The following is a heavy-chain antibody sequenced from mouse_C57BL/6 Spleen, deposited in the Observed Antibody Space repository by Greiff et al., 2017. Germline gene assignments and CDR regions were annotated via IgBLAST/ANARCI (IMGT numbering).Heavy chain of an antibody. D-gene: IGHD1-1*01. CDR1: GYTFTSYW. V-gene: IGHV1-61*01. CDR2: IYPSDSET. Sequence: VQLQQSGAELVRPGSSVKLSCKASGYTFTSYWMDWVKQRPGQGLEWIGNIYPSDSETHYNQKFKDKATLTVDKSSSTAYMQLSSLTSEDSAVYYCARGYYGSSPSFDYWGQGTTLTVSS. CDR3: ARGYYGSSPSFDY. J-gene: IGHJ2*01.